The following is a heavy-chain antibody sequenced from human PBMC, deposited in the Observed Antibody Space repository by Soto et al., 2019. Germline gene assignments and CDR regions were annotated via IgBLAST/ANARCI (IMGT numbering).Heavy chain of an antibody. D-gene: IGHD3-22*01. J-gene: IGHJ4*02. V-gene: IGHV4-34*01. CDR3: ARDPRPRSLNSGYSPEYYDY. CDR2: INHSGSA. Sequence: SETLSLTCTVCGGSFSDYIWTWIRQTPGKGLQWIGQINHSGSANYNPSLKSRVTISVHTSSSQFSLELSSVTAADTAVYYCARDPRPRSLNSGYSPEYYDYWGQGTLVTVSS. CDR1: GGSFSDYI.